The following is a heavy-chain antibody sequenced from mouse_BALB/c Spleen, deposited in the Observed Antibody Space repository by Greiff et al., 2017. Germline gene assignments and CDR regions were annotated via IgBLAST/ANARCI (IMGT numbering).Heavy chain of an antibody. CDR2: ISTYYGDA. Sequence: QVQLKASGAELVRPGVSVKISCKGSGYTFTDYAMHWVKQSHAKSLEWIGVISTYYGDASYNQKFKGKATMTVDKSSSTAYMELARMTSEDSAIYYCARGDYDYDWYFDVWGAGTTVTVSS. CDR3: ARGDYDYDWYFDV. D-gene: IGHD2-4*01. J-gene: IGHJ1*01. V-gene: IGHV1S137*01. CDR1: GYTFTDYA.